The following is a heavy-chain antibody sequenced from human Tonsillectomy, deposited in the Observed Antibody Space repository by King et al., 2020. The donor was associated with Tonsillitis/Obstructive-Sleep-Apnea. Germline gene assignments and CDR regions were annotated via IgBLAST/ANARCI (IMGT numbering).Heavy chain of an antibody. Sequence: VQLVESGGGLVQPGGSLRLSCAASGFTFSTYEMNWVRQAPGKGLEWVSFISSSGSTIYYADSVKGRFTISRDNAKNSLYLQMNSLRAEDTAAYYCARDSLGWYFDLWGRGTLVSVSS. J-gene: IGHJ2*01. V-gene: IGHV3-48*03. D-gene: IGHD5-12*01. CDR2: ISSSGSTI. CDR1: GFTFSTYE. CDR3: ARDSLGWYFDL.